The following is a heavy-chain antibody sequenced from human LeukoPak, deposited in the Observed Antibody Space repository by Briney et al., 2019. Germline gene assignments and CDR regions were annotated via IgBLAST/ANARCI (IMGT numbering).Heavy chain of an antibody. Sequence: PGGSLRLSCAASGFTFSSYEMNWVRQAPAKGLEWVSYISSSGSTIYYADSVKGRFTISRDNAKNSLYLQMNSLRAEDTAVYYCARDLDGYVDYWGQGTLVTVSS. J-gene: IGHJ4*02. CDR1: GFTFSSYE. V-gene: IGHV3-48*03. D-gene: IGHD5-24*01. CDR2: ISSSGSTI. CDR3: ARDLDGYVDY.